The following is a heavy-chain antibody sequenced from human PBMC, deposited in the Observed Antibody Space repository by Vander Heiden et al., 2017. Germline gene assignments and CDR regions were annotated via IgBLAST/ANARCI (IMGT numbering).Heavy chain of an antibody. CDR2: ISYDGSQK. CDR3: AREADAFDY. CDR1: GLTVSSYA. V-gene: IGHV3-30-3*01. Sequence: QVQLVESGGGVVQPGGSLRLSCAASGLTVSSYAMHWVRQAPGKGLEWVAVISYDGSQKDDADSVKGRLTISRDNSKNTMYMKMNSLRAEDTSVDDCAREADAFDYWCQGTMVTIYS. J-gene: IGHJ4*02.